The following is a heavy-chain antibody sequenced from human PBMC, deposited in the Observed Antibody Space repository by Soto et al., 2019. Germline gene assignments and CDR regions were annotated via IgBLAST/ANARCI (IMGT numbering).Heavy chain of an antibody. J-gene: IGHJ6*01. CDR1: GGTFSKYA. Sequence: SVKVSCKASGGTFSKYAISWVRQAPGQGLEWLGGIIPMFGTPNYAQKFQGRVTISADESTTTAYLELSSLRSADTAVYFCARPRRDRNFYRGWAVWGRGTTVAV. CDR3: ARPRRDRNFYRGWAV. D-gene: IGHD3-22*01. V-gene: IGHV1-69*13. CDR2: IIPMFGTP.